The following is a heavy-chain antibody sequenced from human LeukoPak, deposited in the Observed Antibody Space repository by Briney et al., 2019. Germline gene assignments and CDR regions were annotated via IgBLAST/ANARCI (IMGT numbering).Heavy chain of an antibody. D-gene: IGHD5-18*01. J-gene: IGHJ4*02. CDR1: GFTFDDYA. CDR3: AKDSLEHAAMVVD. Sequence: GGSLRLSCAASGFTFDDYAMHWVRQAPGKGLEWVSGISWNSGSIGYADSVKGRFTISRDNAKNSLYLQMNSLRAEDTALYYCAKDSLEHAAMVVDWGQGTLVTVSS. V-gene: IGHV3-9*01. CDR2: ISWNSGSI.